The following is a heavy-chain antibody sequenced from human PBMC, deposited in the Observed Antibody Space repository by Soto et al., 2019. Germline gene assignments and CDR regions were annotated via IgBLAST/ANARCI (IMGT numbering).Heavy chain of an antibody. D-gene: IGHD3-22*01. V-gene: IGHV3-23*01. CDR3: AKASYYYDSSGRGTYFDY. CDR1: GFTFSSYA. J-gene: IGHJ4*02. Sequence: GGSLRLSCAASGFTFSSYAMSWVRQAPGKGLEWVSAISGSGGSTYYADSVKGRFTISRDNSKNTLYLQMNSLRAEDTAVYYCAKASYYYDSSGRGTYFDYWSQGTLVTVSS. CDR2: ISGSGGST.